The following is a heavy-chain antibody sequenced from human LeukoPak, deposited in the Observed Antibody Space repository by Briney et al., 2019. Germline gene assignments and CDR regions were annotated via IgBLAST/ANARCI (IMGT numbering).Heavy chain of an antibody. J-gene: IGHJ4*02. CDR1: EFTFSSYG. Sequence: PRRSLRLSCAASEFTFSSYGMHWVRQAPGKGLEWVAVIWYDGSNKYYADSVKGRFTISRDNSKNTLYLQMNSLGAEDTAVYYCARFAGYSSSWPLDYWGQGTLVTVSS. CDR3: ARFAGYSSSWPLDY. CDR2: IWYDGSNK. D-gene: IGHD6-13*01. V-gene: IGHV3-33*01.